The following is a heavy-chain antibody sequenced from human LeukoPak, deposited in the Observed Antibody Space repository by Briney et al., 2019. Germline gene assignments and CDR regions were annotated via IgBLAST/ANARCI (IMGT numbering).Heavy chain of an antibody. V-gene: IGHV4-59*08. D-gene: IGHD3-22*01. CDR3: ARQRLRGYYDSSGNYFDY. Sequence: SETLSLTYTVSGGSIGTYYWSWIRQPPGKGLEWIGNIYYSGTSDYNPSLMSRVTMSVDTSKSQFSLKLSSVTAADTAVYYCARQRLRGYYDSSGNYFDYWGQGTLVTVSS. J-gene: IGHJ4*02. CDR1: GGSIGTYY. CDR2: IYYSGTS.